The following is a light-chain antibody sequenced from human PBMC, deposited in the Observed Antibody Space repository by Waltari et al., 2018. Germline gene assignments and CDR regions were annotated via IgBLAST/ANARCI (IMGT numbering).Light chain of an antibody. V-gene: IGKV4-1*01. J-gene: IGKJ2*01. Sequence: DIVMTQSPDSLAVSLGERVTINCRSSKKLLSNSDNKNYLAWFQQKPGQPPKLLIYWASTRESGVPDRFSGSGSGTEFTLTISSLQAADVAVYYCQQCYSTPYTFGQGTKLEIK. CDR3: QQCYSTPYT. CDR1: KKLLSNSDNKNY. CDR2: WAS.